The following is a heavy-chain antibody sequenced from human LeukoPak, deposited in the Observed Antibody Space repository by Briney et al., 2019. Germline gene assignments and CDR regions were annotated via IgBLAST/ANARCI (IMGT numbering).Heavy chain of an antibody. D-gene: IGHD1-26*01. CDR1: GFSFNSYS. V-gene: IGHV3-21*01. CDR3: ANGQSGIVGAVFFAFDV. J-gene: IGHJ3*01. CDR2: IIGSGTET. Sequence: GGSLRLSCAVSGFSFNSYSMNWVRQAPGKGLEWVVSIIGSGTETFYADSVKGRFTISRDNSKNTLYLQMNSLRVEDTAVYYCANGQSGIVGAVFFAFDVWGQGTVVSVSS.